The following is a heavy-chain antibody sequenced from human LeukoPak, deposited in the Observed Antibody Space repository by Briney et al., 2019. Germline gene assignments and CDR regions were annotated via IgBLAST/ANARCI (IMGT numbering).Heavy chain of an antibody. CDR3: ARSSRELGGYAPWELMPPFDY. J-gene: IGHJ4*02. CDR1: GFTFDDHG. V-gene: IGHV3-7*01. D-gene: IGHD1-7*01. Sequence: GGSLRLSCAASGFTFDDHGMSWVRQAPGKGLEWVAKIKQDGSAKNYVDSVKGRFTISRDNAKNSVDLQMNSLRVEDTAVYYCARSSRELGGYAPWELMPPFDYWGQGTLVTVSS. CDR2: IKQDGSAK.